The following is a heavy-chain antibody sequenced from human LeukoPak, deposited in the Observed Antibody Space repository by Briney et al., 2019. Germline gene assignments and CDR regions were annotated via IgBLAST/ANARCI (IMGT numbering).Heavy chain of an antibody. Sequence: ASVKVTCKVSGYTLTELSMHWVRQATGQGLEWMGWMNPNSGNAGYAQKFQGRVTMTRDTSISTAYMELSSLRSEDTAVYYCARDGSGPPPFDYWGQGTLVTVSS. D-gene: IGHD6-19*01. CDR2: MNPNSGNA. CDR3: ARDGSGPPPFDY. V-gene: IGHV1-8*01. CDR1: GYTLTELS. J-gene: IGHJ4*02.